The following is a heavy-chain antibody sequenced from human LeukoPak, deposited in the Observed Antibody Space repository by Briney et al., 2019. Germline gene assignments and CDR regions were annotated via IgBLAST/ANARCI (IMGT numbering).Heavy chain of an antibody. Sequence: GESLKISCKGSGYSFTSYWIGWVRQMPGKGLEWMGIIYPGDSDTRYSPSFQGQVTIPADKSISTAYLQWSSLKASDTAMYYCARAYYDSSGYYWVLDPWGQGTLVTVSS. CDR1: GYSFTSYW. D-gene: IGHD3-22*01. V-gene: IGHV5-51*01. J-gene: IGHJ5*02. CDR2: IYPGDSDT. CDR3: ARAYYDSSGYYWVLDP.